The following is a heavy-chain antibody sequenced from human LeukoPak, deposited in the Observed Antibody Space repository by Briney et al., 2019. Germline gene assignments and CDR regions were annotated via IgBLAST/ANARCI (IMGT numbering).Heavy chain of an antibody. J-gene: IGHJ6*02. Sequence: PSETLSLTCAVYGGSFSGYYWSWIRQPPGKGLEWIGEINHSGSTNYNPSLKSRVTISVDTSKNQFSLKVSSVTAADTAVYYCARDEAVAGSDYYYGMDVWGQGTTVTVSS. CDR2: INHSGST. CDR3: ARDEAVAGSDYYYGMDV. D-gene: IGHD6-19*01. V-gene: IGHV4-34*01. CDR1: GGSFSGYY.